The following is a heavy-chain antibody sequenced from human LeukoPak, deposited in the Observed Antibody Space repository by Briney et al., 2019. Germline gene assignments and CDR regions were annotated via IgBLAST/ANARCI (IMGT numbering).Heavy chain of an antibody. CDR1: GFTFSSYG. J-gene: IGHJ3*02. V-gene: IGHV3-30*02. D-gene: IGHD5-24*01. Sequence: PGGSLRLSCAASGFTFSSYGMHWVRQAPGKGLEWVAFIRYDGSNKYYADSVKGRFTISRDNSKNTLYLQMNSLRAEDTAVYYCARENDGYNKDAFDIWGQGTMVTVSS. CDR2: IRYDGSNK. CDR3: ARENDGYNKDAFDI.